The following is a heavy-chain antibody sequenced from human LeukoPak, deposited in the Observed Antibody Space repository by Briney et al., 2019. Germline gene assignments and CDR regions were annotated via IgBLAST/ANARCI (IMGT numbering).Heavy chain of an antibody. CDR3: ARLGRVTGWYSVY. D-gene: IGHD1-26*01. CDR2: IGSDGSGT. V-gene: IGHV3-74*03. J-gene: IGHJ4*02. CDR1: GFNFRDYG. Sequence: PGGSLRLSCAASGFNFRDYGMHWVRQAPGKGLVWVSRIGSDGSGTKYADSVKGRFTVYRDNAKTTLYLEMSSLRVEDTAVYYCARLGRVTGWYSVYWGQGAMATVAS.